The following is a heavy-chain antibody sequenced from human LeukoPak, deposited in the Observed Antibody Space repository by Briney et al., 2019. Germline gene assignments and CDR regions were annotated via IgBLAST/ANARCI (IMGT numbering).Heavy chain of an antibody. CDR1: GFTFSSYV. CDR2: ISDNGRNE. J-gene: IGHJ5*02. Sequence: GGSLRLSCAASGFTFSSYVMHWVRQAPGKGLEWVAVISDNGRNEDYADSVRGRFTISRDNSKNTVYLQMNSLRAEDTAVYYCAKSGGYNYANAWGQGTLVTVSS. V-gene: IGHV3-30*18. CDR3: AKSGGYNYANA. D-gene: IGHD5-24*01.